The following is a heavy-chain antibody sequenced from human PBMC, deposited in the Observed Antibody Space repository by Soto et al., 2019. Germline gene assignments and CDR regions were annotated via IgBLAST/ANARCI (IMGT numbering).Heavy chain of an antibody. CDR2: ISAYNGNT. J-gene: IGHJ5*02. CDR3: ARDPLHQQVVVWDVNWFDP. Sequence: ASVKVSCKASGYTFTSYGISWVRQAPGQGLEWMGWISAYNGNTNYAQKLQGRVTMTTDTSTSTAYMKLRSLRSDDTAVYYCARDPLHQQVVVWDVNWFDPWGQGTLVTVSS. V-gene: IGHV1-18*01. D-gene: IGHD6-13*01. CDR1: GYTFTSYG.